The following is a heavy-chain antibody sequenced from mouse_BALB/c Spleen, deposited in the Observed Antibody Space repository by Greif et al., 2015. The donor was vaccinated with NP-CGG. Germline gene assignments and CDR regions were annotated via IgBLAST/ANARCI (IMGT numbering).Heavy chain of an antibody. D-gene: IGHD3-3*01. Sequence: EVQLPQSGAELVRPGASVKISCKAFGYTFTNHHINWVKQRPGQGLDWIEYINPYNDYTSYNQKFKGKATLTVDKSSSTADMELSSLTSEDSAVYYCARKDTRDWFAYWGQGTLVTVSA. CDR1: GYTFTNHH. CDR2: INPYNDYT. V-gene: IGHV1S45*01. CDR3: ARKDTRDWFAY. J-gene: IGHJ3*01.